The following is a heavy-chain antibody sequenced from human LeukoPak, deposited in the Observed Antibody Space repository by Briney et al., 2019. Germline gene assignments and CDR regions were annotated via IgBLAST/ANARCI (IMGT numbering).Heavy chain of an antibody. V-gene: IGHV3-30*18. CDR3: AKDSSRGGPLPDY. J-gene: IGHJ4*02. CDR1: GFTFSSYG. D-gene: IGHD2-2*01. CDR2: ISHDGSNK. Sequence: GGSLRLSCAASGFTFSSYGMHWVRQAPGKGLEWVAVISHDGSNKYYADSVKGRFTISRDNSKNTLYLQMNSLRTEDTAVYYCAKDSSRGGPLPDYWGQGTLVTVSS.